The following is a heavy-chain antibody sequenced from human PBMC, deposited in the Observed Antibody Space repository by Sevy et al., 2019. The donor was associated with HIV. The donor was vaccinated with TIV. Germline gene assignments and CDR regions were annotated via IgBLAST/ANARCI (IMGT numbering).Heavy chain of an antibody. D-gene: IGHD6-13*01. Sequence: GGSLRLSCAASGFTLNSDWMSWVHQAPGKELEWVANINQDGSVKYYVDSVKGRFTISRDNARNSLYLRMNSLRAEDTALYYYVRAIAAAGSFWGQGTLVTVSS. V-gene: IGHV3-7*01. CDR1: GFTLNSDW. J-gene: IGHJ4*02. CDR3: VRAIAAAGSF. CDR2: INQDGSVK.